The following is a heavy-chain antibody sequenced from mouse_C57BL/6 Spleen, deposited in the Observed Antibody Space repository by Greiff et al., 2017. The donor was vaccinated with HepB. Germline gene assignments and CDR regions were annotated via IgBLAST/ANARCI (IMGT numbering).Heavy chain of an antibody. D-gene: IGHD2-4*01. CDR1: GYTFTRYW. Sequence: QVQLQQPGAELVMPGASVTLSCQASGYTFTRYWMPWVKQRPGQGLEWIGEIDPSGSYTNYNQEFKGKSTLTVDKSSSTAYMRLSSLTSEDSAVYYCARGGIYDYDTRFAYRGQGTLVTVFA. V-gene: IGHV1-69*01. CDR3: ARGGIYDYDTRFAY. J-gene: IGHJ3*01. CDR2: IDPSGSYT.